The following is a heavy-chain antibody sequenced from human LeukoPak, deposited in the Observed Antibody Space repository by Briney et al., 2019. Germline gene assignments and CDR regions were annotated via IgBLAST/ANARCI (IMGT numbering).Heavy chain of an antibody. J-gene: IGHJ4*02. D-gene: IGHD3-16*02. Sequence: SETLSLTCTVSGGSISSGGYYWSWIRQHPGKGLEWIGYIYYSGSTYYNPSLKSRVTISVDTSKNQFSLKLSSVTAADTAVYYCARGVMITFGGVIGNFDYWGQGTVVTVSS. CDR1: GGSISSGGYY. V-gene: IGHV4-31*03. CDR3: ARGVMITFGGVIGNFDY. CDR2: IYYSGST.